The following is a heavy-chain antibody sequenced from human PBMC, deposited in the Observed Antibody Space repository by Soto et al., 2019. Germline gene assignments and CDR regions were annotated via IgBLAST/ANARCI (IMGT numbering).Heavy chain of an antibody. CDR1: GYTFTSYG. CDR2: ISVYNGNT. CDR3: ARVEQSLGYKF. J-gene: IGHJ4*02. Sequence: ASVKVSCKASGYTFTSYGISWVRQAPGQGLECMGWISVYNGNTNYAQKFQGRVTMTADTSTSTAYMELRSLRSDDTAVYYCARVEQSLGYKFWGLGTMVAVSS. V-gene: IGHV1-18*04. D-gene: IGHD6-19*01.